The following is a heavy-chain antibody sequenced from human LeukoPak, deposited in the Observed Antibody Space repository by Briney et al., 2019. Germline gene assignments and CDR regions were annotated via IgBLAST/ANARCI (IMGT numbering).Heavy chain of an antibody. J-gene: IGHJ4*02. CDR1: GYTFTSYD. CDR2: MNHKSGNT. D-gene: IGHD6-13*01. CDR3: ASESSSWYT. Sequence: ASVKVSCKASGYTFTSYDINWVRQATGQGLEWMGWMNHKSGNTGYAQKFQGRVTITRNTSISTAYMELSSLRSEDTAVYYCASESSSWYTWGQGTLVTVSS. V-gene: IGHV1-8*03.